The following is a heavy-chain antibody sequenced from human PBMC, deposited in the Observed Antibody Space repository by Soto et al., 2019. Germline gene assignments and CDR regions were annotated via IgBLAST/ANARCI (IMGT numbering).Heavy chain of an antibody. J-gene: IGHJ6*01. Sequence: GGSLRLSCAASGFTLNSFFMHGVRQAPGKGLMWVSRINNDGSRTTYADSVKGRFTISRDNAKNTLYLQMNSLRADDTAVYFCVIEQYSRRQALFSFSTQRSYDIGSAGM. CDR1: GFTLNSFF. V-gene: IGHV3-74*01. D-gene: IGHD3-9*01. CDR2: INNDGSRT. CDR3: VIEQYSRRQALFSFSTQRSYDIGSAGM.